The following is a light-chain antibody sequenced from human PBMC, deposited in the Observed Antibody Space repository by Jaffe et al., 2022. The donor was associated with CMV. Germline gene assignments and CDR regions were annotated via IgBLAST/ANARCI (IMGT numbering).Light chain of an antibody. CDR1: QSVDSDF. Sequence: EIVLTQSPGTLSLSPGERATLSCRASQSVDSDFLAWYQQKPGQAPRLLIYGASSRATGIPDRFSGSGSGTDFTLTISRLEPEDFAVYYCQQFGRSPTWTFGQGTKVEI. CDR3: QQFGRSPTWT. CDR2: GAS. J-gene: IGKJ1*01. V-gene: IGKV3-20*01.